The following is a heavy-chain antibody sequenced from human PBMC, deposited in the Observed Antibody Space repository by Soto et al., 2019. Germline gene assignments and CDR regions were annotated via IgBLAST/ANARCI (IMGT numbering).Heavy chain of an antibody. V-gene: IGHV1-18*04. CDR3: ARESYPLAYFFDY. J-gene: IGHJ4*02. CDR1: GYTFINHG. Sequence: QVQLVQSGGEVKKPGASVKVSCKASGYTFINHGISWVRQAPGQGLEWMGWISGHNGKTNYAQKFQGRVTMTTDTSTRTAFMELRSLRSDDTAVYCCARESYPLAYFFDYWGQGALVYVSS. CDR2: ISGHNGKT.